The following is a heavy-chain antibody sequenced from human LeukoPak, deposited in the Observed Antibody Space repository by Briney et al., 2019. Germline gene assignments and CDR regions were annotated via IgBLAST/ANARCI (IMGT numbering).Heavy chain of an antibody. Sequence: PSETLSLTCTVSSGSISSSSYYWGWIRQPPGKGLEWIGSIYYSGSSHYNPSLKGRVTISVDTSKNQFSLKLSSVTAADTAVYYCARHNGPLFDYWGQGTLVTVSS. J-gene: IGHJ4*02. V-gene: IGHV4-39*01. CDR2: IYYSGSS. D-gene: IGHD1-14*01. CDR1: SGSISSSSYY. CDR3: ARHNGPLFDY.